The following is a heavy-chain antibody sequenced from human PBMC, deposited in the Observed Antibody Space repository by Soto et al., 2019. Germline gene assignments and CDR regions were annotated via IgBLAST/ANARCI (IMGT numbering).Heavy chain of an antibody. CDR1: GYSFTSYW. CDR3: ARVKGWLQPNDPFDI. Sequence: PGESLKISCKGSGYSFTSYWIGWVRQSPGKGLEWMGIIYPGDSDTRYSPSFQGQVTISADKSISTAYLQWSSLKASDTAVYYCARVKGWLQPNDPFDIWGQGTMVTVSS. J-gene: IGHJ3*02. D-gene: IGHD5-18*01. CDR2: IYPGDSDT. V-gene: IGHV5-51*01.